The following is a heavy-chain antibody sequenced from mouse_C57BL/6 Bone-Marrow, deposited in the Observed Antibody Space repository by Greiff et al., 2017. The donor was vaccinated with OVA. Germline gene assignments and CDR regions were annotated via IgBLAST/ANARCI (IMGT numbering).Heavy chain of an antibody. J-gene: IGHJ1*03. Sequence: EVQLQQSGPSLVRPSQTLSLTCTVTGFSINSDCYWIWIRQFPGNKLEYIGYTFYSGITYYNPSLESRTYITRDTSKNQFSLKLSSVTTEDTATYYCARRSFRGWYFDVWGTGTTVTVSS. CDR1: GFSINSDCY. CDR3: ARRSFRGWYFDV. D-gene: IGHD3-2*02. CDR2: TFYSGIT. V-gene: IGHV3-3*01.